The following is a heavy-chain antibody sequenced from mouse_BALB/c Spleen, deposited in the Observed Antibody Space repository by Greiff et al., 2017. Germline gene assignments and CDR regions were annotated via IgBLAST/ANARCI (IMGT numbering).Heavy chain of an antibody. Sequence: EVNVVESGGGLVQPGGSLKLSCAASGFTFSSYGMSWVRQTPDKRLELVATINSNGGSTYYPDSVKGRFTISRDNAKNTLYLQMSSLKSEDTAMYYCASLYYYGGFAYWGQGTLVTVSA. V-gene: IGHV5-6-3*01. J-gene: IGHJ3*01. CDR3: ASLYYYGGFAY. CDR2: INSNGGST. D-gene: IGHD1-1*01. CDR1: GFTFSSYG.